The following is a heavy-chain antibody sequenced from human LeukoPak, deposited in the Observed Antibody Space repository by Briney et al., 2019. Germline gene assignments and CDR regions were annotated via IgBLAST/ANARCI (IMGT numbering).Heavy chain of an antibody. CDR2: ISGSGGST. V-gene: IGHV3-23*01. CDR1: GFTFSSNA. Sequence: SGGSLRLSCAASGFTFSSNAMSWVRQAPGKGLEWVSAISGSGGSTYYADSVKGRFTISRDNAKNSLYLQMNSLRAEDTAVYYCARVRNPLTGIDYWGQGTLVTVSS. D-gene: IGHD1-20*01. J-gene: IGHJ4*02. CDR3: ARVRNPLTGIDY.